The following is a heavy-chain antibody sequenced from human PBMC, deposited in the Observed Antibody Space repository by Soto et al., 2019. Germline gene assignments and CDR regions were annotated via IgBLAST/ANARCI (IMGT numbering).Heavy chain of an antibody. D-gene: IGHD6-19*01. CDR2: IYYSGST. CDR1: GGSISSYY. V-gene: IGHV4-59*01. Sequence: SETLSLTCTVSGGSISSYYWSWIRQPPGKGLEWIGSIYYSGSTNYNPSLKSRVTISVDTSKNQFSLKLSSVTAADTAVYYCARDAVAGRFDYWGQGTLVTVSS. CDR3: ARDAVAGRFDY. J-gene: IGHJ4*02.